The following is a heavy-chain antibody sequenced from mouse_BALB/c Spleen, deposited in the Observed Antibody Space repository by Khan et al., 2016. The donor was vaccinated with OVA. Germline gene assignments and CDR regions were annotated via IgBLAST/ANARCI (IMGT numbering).Heavy chain of an antibody. Sequence: VQLKESGPGLVKPSQSLSLTCTVTGYSITTDYAWNWIRQFPGSKLEWMGHISYSGNTKYNPSLKSRISITRDTSKNQFFLRLKSVTTEDTARYYCARIYGGDFDYWGQGTTLTVSS. CDR2: ISYSGNT. CDR3: ARIYGGDFDY. CDR1: GYSITTDYA. D-gene: IGHD1-1*01. V-gene: IGHV3-2*02. J-gene: IGHJ2*01.